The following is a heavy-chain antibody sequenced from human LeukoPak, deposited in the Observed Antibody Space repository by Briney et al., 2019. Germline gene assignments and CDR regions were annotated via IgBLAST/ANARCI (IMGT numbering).Heavy chain of an antibody. CDR2: MFYSGST. CDR1: GGTISSYY. V-gene: IGHV4-59*01. CDR3: ARIDDAFDI. Sequence: SETLTLTCTVSGGTISSYYRSWIRQPPGKGLEWIGDMFYSGSTNYNPSLKSRVTISVDTSKNQFSLKLSSVTAADTAVYYCARIDDAFDIWGQGTMVTVSS. J-gene: IGHJ3*02.